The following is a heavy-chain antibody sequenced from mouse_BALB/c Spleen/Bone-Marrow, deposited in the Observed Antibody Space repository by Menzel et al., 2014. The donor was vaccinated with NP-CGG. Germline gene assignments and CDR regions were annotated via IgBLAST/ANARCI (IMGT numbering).Heavy chain of an antibody. CDR2: IHYNGNI. D-gene: IGHD1-1*02. CDR1: GYSITSGYS. Sequence: EVKLVESGPELVKPSQSLSLTCTVTGYSITSGYSWHWIRQFPGNKLEWLGYIHYNGNIDYNPSLRSRISITRDTSKNQFFLQLNSVTTEDTATYYCARFYGSYSYWGQGTTLTVSS. CDR3: ARFYGSYSY. V-gene: IGHV3-1*02. J-gene: IGHJ2*01.